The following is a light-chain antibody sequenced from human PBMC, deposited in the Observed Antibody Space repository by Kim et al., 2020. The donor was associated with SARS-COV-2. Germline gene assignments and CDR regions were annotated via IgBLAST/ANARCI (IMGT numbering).Light chain of an antibody. V-gene: IGKV3-20*01. J-gene: IGKJ4*01. CDR1: QSVTSNS. CDR3: QQYGSSPR. CDR2: GAS. Sequence: LSPGAGATRSCRASQSVTSNSLAWYQQKPGQTPRLLIYGASSRAPGIPDRFSGSGSGTDFSLTISRLEPEDFAVYYCQQYGSSPRFGGGTKVYIK.